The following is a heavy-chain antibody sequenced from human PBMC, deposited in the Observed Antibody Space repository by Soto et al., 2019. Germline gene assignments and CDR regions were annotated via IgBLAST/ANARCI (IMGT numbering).Heavy chain of an antibody. CDR3: ARAKYYYDSHTGGWFDP. Sequence: GGSLRLSCAASGFTFGTYAMGWVRQAPGKGLEWVSCISGSGGSTYYADSVKGRFTISRDNAKNSLYLQMNSLRAEDTAVYYCARAKYYYDSHTGGWFDPWGQGTLVTVSS. CDR2: ISGSGGST. CDR1: GFTFGTYA. J-gene: IGHJ5*02. V-gene: IGHV3-23*01. D-gene: IGHD3-22*01.